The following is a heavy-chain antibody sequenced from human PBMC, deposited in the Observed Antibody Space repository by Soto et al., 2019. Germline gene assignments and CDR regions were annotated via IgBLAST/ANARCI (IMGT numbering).Heavy chain of an antibody. CDR3: AKAMAGVVAANGSYDY. Sequence: GGSLRLSCAASGFTFSSYAMSWVRQAPGKGLEWVSAISGSGGSTYYADSVKGRFTISRDNSKNTLYLQMNSLRAEDTAVYYCAKAMAGVVAANGSYDYWGQGTLVTVSS. CDR2: ISGSGGST. D-gene: IGHD2-15*01. CDR1: GFTFSSYA. V-gene: IGHV3-23*01. J-gene: IGHJ4*02.